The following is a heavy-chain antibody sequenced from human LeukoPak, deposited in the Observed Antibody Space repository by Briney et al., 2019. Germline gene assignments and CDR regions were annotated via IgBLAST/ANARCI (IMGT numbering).Heavy chain of an antibody. J-gene: IGHJ4*02. CDR2: IYYSGST. D-gene: IGHD1/OR15-1a*01. CDR3: ARRVISNNASFDY. Sequence: SETLSLTCTVSGGSISGYYWSWIRQPPGKGLEWVGYIYYSGSTNYNPSLKSRVTISVDTSKNQFSLKLNSVTAADTAVYYCARRVISNNASFDYWGQGTLVTVSS. CDR1: GGSISGYY. V-gene: IGHV4-59*08.